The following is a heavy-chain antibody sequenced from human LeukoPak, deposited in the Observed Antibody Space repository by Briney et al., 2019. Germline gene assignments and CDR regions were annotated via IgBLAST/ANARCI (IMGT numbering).Heavy chain of an antibody. CDR2: IYYSGGT. J-gene: IGHJ4*02. CDR1: GGSISNKY. CDR3: ARPGRDGYNLGSSLYFDY. Sequence: SETLSLTCTVSGGSISNKYWSWIRQPPGKGLEWIGYIYYSGGTNYNPSLKSRLTISLDTSKNQFSLNLKSVTAADTAMYYCARPGRDGYNLGSSLYFDYWGQGTLVTVSS. V-gene: IGHV4-59*08. D-gene: IGHD5-24*01.